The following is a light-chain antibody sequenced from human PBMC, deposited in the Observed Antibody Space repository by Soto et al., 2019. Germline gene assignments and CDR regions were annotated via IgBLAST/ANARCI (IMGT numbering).Light chain of an antibody. V-gene: IGKV4-1*01. CDR1: QSVLYRSNNKSY. CDR2: WAS. J-gene: IGKJ1*01. Sequence: DIVMTQSPDSLAVSLGERATINCKSSQSVLYRSNNKSYLAWYQQKPGQPPKLLIYWASTRESGVPDRFSGSGSGTDFTLTISSLQAEDVAVYYCQQYYDTPWTFGQGTKVEVK. CDR3: QQYYDTPWT.